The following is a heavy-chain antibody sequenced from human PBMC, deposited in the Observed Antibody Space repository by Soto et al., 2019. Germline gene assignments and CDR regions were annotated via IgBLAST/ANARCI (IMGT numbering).Heavy chain of an antibody. Sequence: LRLSCAASGFTFSSYAMSWVRQAPGKGLEWVSAISGSGTGTYYADSVKGRFTISRDNSKNTLYLQMNSLRAEDTAVYYCAKSMGVTSSWYDWGQGTLVTVSS. CDR2: ISGSGTGT. D-gene: IGHD6-13*01. CDR1: GFTFSSYA. J-gene: IGHJ4*02. V-gene: IGHV3-23*01. CDR3: AKSMGVTSSWYD.